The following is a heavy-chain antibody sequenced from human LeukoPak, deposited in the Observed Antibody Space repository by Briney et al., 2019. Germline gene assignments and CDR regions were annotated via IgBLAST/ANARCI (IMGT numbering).Heavy chain of an antibody. V-gene: IGHV1-18*01. J-gene: IGHJ4*02. CDR1: GYTFTSYG. D-gene: IGHD2-2*03. CDR2: ISAYNGNT. Sequence: ASVKVSCKASGYTFTSYGISWVRQAPGQGLEWMGWISAYNGNTNYAQKLQGRVTMTTDTSTSTAYMELRSLRSDDTAVYYCARGAVDIVVVPAAPGGYWGQGTLVTVSS. CDR3: ARGAVDIVVVPAAPGGY.